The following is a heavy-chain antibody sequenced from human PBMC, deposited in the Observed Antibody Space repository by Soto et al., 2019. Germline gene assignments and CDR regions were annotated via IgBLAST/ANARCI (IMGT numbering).Heavy chain of an antibody. CDR1: GGTFSSYA. CDR2: IIPIFGTA. J-gene: IGHJ4*02. CDR3: ARELGYCGGDCYPQSLGY. D-gene: IGHD2-21*02. V-gene: IGHV1-69*12. Sequence: QVQLVQSGGEVKKPGSSVKVSYKASGGTFSSYAISWVRRAPGQGLEWMGGIIPIFGTANYAQKFQGRVTITADESTSTAYMELSSLRSEDTAVYYCARELGYCGGDCYPQSLGYWGQGTLVTVSS.